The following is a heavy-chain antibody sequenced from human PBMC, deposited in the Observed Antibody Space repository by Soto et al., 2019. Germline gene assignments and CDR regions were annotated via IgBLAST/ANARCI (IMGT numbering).Heavy chain of an antibody. D-gene: IGHD6-13*01. CDR2: IYYTGST. V-gene: IGHV4-39*01. J-gene: IGHJ5*02. Sequence: QLQLQESGPGLVKPAETLSLTCSVSGGSISSSDYWWGWIRQPPGKGLEWIGSIYYTGSTYYNPSLKSRVEISVDTSKNQFSLRLSSVTAADAAVYYCASQIGRGSWSLNHWGQGTLVTVSS. CDR3: ASQIGRGSWSLNH. CDR1: GGSISSSDYW.